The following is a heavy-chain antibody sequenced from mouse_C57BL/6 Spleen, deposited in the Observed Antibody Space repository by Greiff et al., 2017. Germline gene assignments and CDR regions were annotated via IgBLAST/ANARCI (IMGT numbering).Heavy chain of an antibody. V-gene: IGHV1-55*01. CDR2: IYPGSGST. CDR1: GYTFTSYW. Sequence: QVQLQQPGAELVKPGASVKMSCKASGYTFTSYWITWVKQRPGQGLEWIGDIYPGSGSTNYNEKFKSKATLTVDTSSSTAYMHLSSLTSEDSAVYYCARREFWYFDVWGTETTVTVSS. CDR3: ARREFWYFDV. J-gene: IGHJ1*03.